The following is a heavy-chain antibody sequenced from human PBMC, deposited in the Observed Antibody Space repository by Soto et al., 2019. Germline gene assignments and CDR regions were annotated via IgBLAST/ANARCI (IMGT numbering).Heavy chain of an antibody. D-gene: IGHD2-2*02. J-gene: IGHJ4*02. CDR1: GGTFSSYT. CDR3: AMEYCSSTSCYRDY. V-gene: IGHV1-69*02. CDR2: IIPILGIA. Sequence: QVQLVQSGAEVKKPGSSVKVSCKASGGTFSSYTISWVRQAPGQGLEWMGRIIPILGIANYEQKFQGGVTINADKSTSTDYMKLSSLRSEDTAVYYCAMEYCSSTSCYRDYWGQGTLVTVSS.